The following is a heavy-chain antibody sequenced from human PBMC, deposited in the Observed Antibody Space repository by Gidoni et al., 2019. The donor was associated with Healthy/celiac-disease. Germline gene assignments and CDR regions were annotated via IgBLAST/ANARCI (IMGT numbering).Heavy chain of an antibody. V-gene: IGHV3-23*01. Sequence: PGKGLGWVSAIGGSGASTYYADSVTGRFTISRDISKNTLYLQMNSLRAEDPAVYYCAKEGYDSTPRDYWFDPWGQGTLVTVSS. CDR3: AKEGYDSTPRDYWFDP. J-gene: IGHJ5*02. D-gene: IGHD3-22*01. CDR2: IGGSGAST.